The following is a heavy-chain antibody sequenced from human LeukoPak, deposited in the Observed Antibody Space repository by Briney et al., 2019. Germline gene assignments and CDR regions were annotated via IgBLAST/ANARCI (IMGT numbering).Heavy chain of an antibody. J-gene: IGHJ6*02. CDR3: ARERVDLWAGMDV. V-gene: IGHV1-46*01. Sequence: ASVKVSCKASGYTFTSYYMHWVRQAPGQGLEWMGIINPSGGSASYAQKFQGRVTMTRDTSTSTVYMELSSLRSEDTAVYYCARERVDLWAGMDVWGQGTTVTVSS. CDR1: GYTFTSYY. CDR2: INPSGGSA. D-gene: IGHD3-3*01.